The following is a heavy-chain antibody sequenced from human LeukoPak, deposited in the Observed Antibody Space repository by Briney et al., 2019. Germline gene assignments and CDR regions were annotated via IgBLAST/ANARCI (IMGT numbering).Heavy chain of an antibody. CDR1: GGSISSYY. CDR3: AKYYDFWSGYYDI. V-gene: IGHV4-59*10. J-gene: IGHJ3*02. CDR2: IYTRGNT. D-gene: IGHD3-3*01. Sequence: SETLSLTCAVSGGSISSYYWSWIRQPAGKGLEWIGRIYTRGNTNYNPSLKGRVTMSIDTSKNQFSLKLRSVTAADTAVYYCAKYYDFWSGYYDIWGQGTLVTVSS.